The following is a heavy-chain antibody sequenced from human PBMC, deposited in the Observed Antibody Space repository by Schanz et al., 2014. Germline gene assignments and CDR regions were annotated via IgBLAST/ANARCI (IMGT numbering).Heavy chain of an antibody. D-gene: IGHD1-1*01. Sequence: EVQLVESGGGLVKPGGSLRLSCDASGFTFSSYAMIWVRQTPEKGMEWVSAISGSGRDIYFADSVKGRFTISRDNSKNTLYLQMNSLRDEDTAMYYCARRVPYSFGLDVWGQGATVTVSS. V-gene: IGHV3-23*04. CDR1: GFTFSSYA. CDR3: ARRVPYSFGLDV. J-gene: IGHJ6*02. CDR2: ISGSGRDI.